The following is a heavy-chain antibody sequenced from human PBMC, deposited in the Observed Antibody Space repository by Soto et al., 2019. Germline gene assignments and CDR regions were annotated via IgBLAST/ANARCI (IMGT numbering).Heavy chain of an antibody. J-gene: IGHJ4*02. D-gene: IGHD3-22*01. CDR2: ISYDGSNK. V-gene: IGHV3-30*18. CDR3: AKEGYYGYYFDY. Sequence: PGGSLRLSCAASGFTFSSYGMHWVRQAPGKGLEWVAVISYDGSNKYYADSVKGRFTISRDNSKNTLYLQMNSLRAEDTAVYYCAKEGYYGYYFDYWGQGTLVTVSS. CDR1: GFTFSSYG.